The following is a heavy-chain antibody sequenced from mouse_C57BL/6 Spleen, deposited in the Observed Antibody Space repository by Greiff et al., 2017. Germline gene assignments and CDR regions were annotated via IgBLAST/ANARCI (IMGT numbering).Heavy chain of an antibody. J-gene: IGHJ4*01. D-gene: IGHD4-1*01. Sequence: VQLQESGAELARPGASVKLSCKASGYTFTSYGISWVKQRTGQGLEWIGEIYPGSGNTYYNEKFKGKATLTADKSSSTAYMELSSLTSEDSAVYFCARAWPLTGRAFYYAMDYWGQGTSVTVSS. CDR1: GYTFTSYG. CDR3: ARAWPLTGRAFYYAMDY. V-gene: IGHV1-81*01. CDR2: IYPGSGNT.